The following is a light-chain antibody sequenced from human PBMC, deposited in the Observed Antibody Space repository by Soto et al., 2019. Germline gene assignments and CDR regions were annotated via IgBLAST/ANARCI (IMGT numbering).Light chain of an antibody. V-gene: IGKV1-39*01. J-gene: IGKJ1*01. CDR2: AAS. Sequence: DIQMTQSPSSLSASVGDRVTITCRASQSISSYLNWYQQKPGKAPKLLIYAASSLQSGVPSRFSGSGSGTDFSLTISSLQPEDNATYYCQQSVGAFGQGTKVEIK. CDR3: QQSVGA. CDR1: QSISSY.